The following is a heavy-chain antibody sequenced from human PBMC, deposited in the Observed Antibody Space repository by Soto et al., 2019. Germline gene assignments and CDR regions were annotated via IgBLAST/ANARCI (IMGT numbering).Heavy chain of an antibody. D-gene: IGHD6-13*01. Sequence: GESLKISCKGSGYSFTSYWIGWVRQMPGKGLEWMGIIYPGDSDTRYSPSFQGQVTISADKSISTAYLQWSSLKASDTAMYYCARSKGIAAAGLLDNGFVPWGQGTLVTGSS. J-gene: IGHJ5*02. V-gene: IGHV5-51*01. CDR3: ARSKGIAAAGLLDNGFVP. CDR2: IYPGDSDT. CDR1: GYSFTSYW.